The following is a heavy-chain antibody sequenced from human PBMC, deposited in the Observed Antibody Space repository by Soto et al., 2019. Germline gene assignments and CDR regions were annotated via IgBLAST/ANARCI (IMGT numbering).Heavy chain of an antibody. CDR2: MKSNGAT. Sequence: EVQLVESGGGLVTPGGSLRLSCVVSGFTFNNAWMNWVRQAPGKGLEWVGRMKSNGATDYAAFVKGRFTFSRDDSRGTLYLQMNSLETEDTAVYYCTADLSPTVGPSYPIDYWGQGTLVTVFS. V-gene: IGHV3-15*01. J-gene: IGHJ4*02. D-gene: IGHD1-26*01. CDR1: GFTFNNAW. CDR3: TADLSPTVGPSYPIDY.